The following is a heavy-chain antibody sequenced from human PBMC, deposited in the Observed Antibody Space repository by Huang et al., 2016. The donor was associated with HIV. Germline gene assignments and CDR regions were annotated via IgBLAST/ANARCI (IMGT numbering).Heavy chain of an antibody. D-gene: IGHD1-1*01. V-gene: IGHV4-34*01. J-gene: IGHJ3*02. CDR3: ARERMMSWLDDHDAFDI. CDR1: GGSFSGYY. CDR2: INHSGST. Sequence: QVQLQQWGAGLLKPSESLSLTCAVYGGSFSGYYWSGIRQSPGKGREWIGEINHSGSTNYNPALKSRLTISVDTSKNQFSLKLSSVTAADTAVYYCARERMMSWLDDHDAFDIWGQGTMVTVSS.